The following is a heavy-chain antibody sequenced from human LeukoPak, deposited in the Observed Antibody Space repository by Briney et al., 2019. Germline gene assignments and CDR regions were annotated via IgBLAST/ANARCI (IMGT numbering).Heavy chain of an antibody. D-gene: IGHD1-26*01. V-gene: IGHV4-30-4*08. J-gene: IGHJ5*02. CDR3: ARVRYLVGATP. CDR2: IYYSGST. CDR1: GGSISSSDYY. Sequence: SETLSLTCTVSGGSISSSDYYWSWIRQPPGKGLEWIGYIYYSGSTFYNPSLKSRVTISVDTSKNQFSLKLSSVTAADTAVYYCARVRYLVGATPWGQGTLVTVSS.